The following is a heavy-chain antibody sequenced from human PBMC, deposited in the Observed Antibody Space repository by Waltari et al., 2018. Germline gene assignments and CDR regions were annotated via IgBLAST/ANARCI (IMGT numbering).Heavy chain of an antibody. CDR1: GGSISSHY. CDR2: IYYSGST. CDR3: ARDGIRGYSN. D-gene: IGHD5-18*01. J-gene: IGHJ4*02. V-gene: IGHV4-59*11. Sequence: QVQLQESGPGLVKPSETLSLTCTVSGGSISSHYWSWIRQPPGKGLEWIGYIYYSGSTNYNPSLKSRVTISVDTSKNQFSLKLSSVTAADTAVYYCARDGIRGYSNWGQGTLVTVSS.